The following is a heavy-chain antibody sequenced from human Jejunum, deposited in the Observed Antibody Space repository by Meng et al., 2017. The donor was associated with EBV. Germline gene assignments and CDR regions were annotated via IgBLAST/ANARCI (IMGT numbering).Heavy chain of an antibody. CDR3: AKGGSTVVRGVGTH. CDR1: GFTFSSYA. CDR2: ISGSGGST. Sequence: DVQLLESGGGLVQPGGSLRRSCAASGFTFSSYAMSWVRQAPGKGLEWVSAISGSGGSTYYADSVKGRFTVSRDNSKNTLFLQMNSLRAEDTAVYYCAKGGSTVVRGVGTHWGQGTLVTVSS. D-gene: IGHD3-10*01. V-gene: IGHV3-23*01. J-gene: IGHJ4*02.